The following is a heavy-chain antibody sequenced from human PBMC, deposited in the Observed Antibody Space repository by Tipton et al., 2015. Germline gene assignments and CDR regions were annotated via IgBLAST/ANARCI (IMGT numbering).Heavy chain of an antibody. J-gene: IGHJ4*02. CDR1: GGSINGSNNY. V-gene: IGHV4-39*01. D-gene: IGHD2/OR15-2a*01. CDR3: ARSPFKSGYFDY. Sequence: LVKPSETLSLTCIVSGGSINGSNNYWGWIRQPPGKGLEWIGTIYESGSTHYNPSLKSRVTISVDTSKNQFSLKLSPVTAADTAVYYCARSPFKSGYFDYWGQGTLVTVSS. CDR2: IYESGST.